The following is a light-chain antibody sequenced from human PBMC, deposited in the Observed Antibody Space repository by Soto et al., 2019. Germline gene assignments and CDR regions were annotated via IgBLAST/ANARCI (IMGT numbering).Light chain of an antibody. J-gene: IGKJ2*01. CDR1: QSVSST. CDR3: QQYNNWPYT. V-gene: IGKV3-15*01. CDR2: GAS. Sequence: EIVMTQSPATLSVSPGERATLSCRASQSVSSTLAWYQQKPDQAPRLLIYGASTRDTGIPTRFSGSGSGTEFTLTISSLQSEDFAVYYCQQYNNWPYTFGQGTKLEIK.